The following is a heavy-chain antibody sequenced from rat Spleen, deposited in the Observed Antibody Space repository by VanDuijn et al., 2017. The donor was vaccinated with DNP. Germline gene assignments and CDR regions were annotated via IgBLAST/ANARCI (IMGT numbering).Heavy chain of an antibody. V-gene: IGHV2S12*01. Sequence: QVQLKESGPGLVQPSQTLSLTCTVSGFSLTSYGVSWFRQPPGKGLEWIAAISGGGITYDNSALKSRLSISRDTSKSQVFLKMNSLQTEDTAIYFCTRDRPNYGGYSDIWFAYWGQGTLVTVSS. CDR2: ISGGGIT. J-gene: IGHJ3*01. CDR1: GFSLTSYG. D-gene: IGHD1-11*01. CDR3: TRDRPNYGGYSDIWFAY.